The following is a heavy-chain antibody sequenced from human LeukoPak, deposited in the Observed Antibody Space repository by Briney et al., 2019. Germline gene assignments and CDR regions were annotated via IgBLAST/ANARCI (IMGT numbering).Heavy chain of an antibody. CDR1: GFTVSSNY. D-gene: IGHD3-22*01. V-gene: IGHV3-53*01. Sequence: PGGSLRLSCAASGFTVSSNYMSWVRQAPGKGLEWVSVIYSGGSTYYADSVKGRFTISRDNSKNTLYLQMNSLRAEDTAVYYCARDPDLSGYSFFDYWGQGTLVTVSS. CDR2: IYSGGST. J-gene: IGHJ4*02. CDR3: ARDPDLSGYSFFDY.